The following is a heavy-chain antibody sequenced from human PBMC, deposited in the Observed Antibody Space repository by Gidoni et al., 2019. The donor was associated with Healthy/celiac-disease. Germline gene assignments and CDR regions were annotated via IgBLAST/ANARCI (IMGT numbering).Heavy chain of an antibody. V-gene: IGHV3-23*01. CDR3: AKDGSGWYPAFFDY. D-gene: IGHD6-19*01. CDR1: GFTFSSYA. J-gene: IGHJ4*02. CDR2: ISGSGGST. Sequence: EVYLLESGGGLVQPGGSLRLSCADSGFTFSSYAMSWVRQAPGKGLEWVSAISGSGGSTYYADSVKGRFTIARDNSKNTLYLQMNSLRAEDTAVYYCAKDGSGWYPAFFDYWGQGTLVTVSS.